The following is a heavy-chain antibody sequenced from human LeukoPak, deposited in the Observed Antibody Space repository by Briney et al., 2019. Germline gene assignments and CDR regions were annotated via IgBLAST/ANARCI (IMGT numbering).Heavy chain of an antibody. CDR3: LWDDKKLFDY. CDR1: GFTFTYAW. V-gene: IGHV3-15*01. J-gene: IGHJ4*02. D-gene: IGHD1-26*01. CDR2: IKSKPNGGTT. Sequence: GGSLRLSCAASGFTFTYAWMSWVRQASGKGLEWVGRIKSKPNGGTTDYGIPVKGRFSSSRDDSKNTLYLQMNSLKTEDTAVYYCLWDDKKLFDYWGQGTRVTVSS.